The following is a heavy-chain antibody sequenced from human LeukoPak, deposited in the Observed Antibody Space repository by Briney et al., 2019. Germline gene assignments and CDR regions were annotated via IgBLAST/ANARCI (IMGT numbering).Heavy chain of an antibody. CDR1: GGSMNGNY. CDR3: ASTRTSGRYNYGPDY. J-gene: IGHJ4*02. V-gene: IGHV4-59*01. Sequence: PSETLSLTCKVSGGSMNGNYWTWIRQPPGKGLEWIGYIYYSGSTNSNPSPKRRLTLSLDKSKNQISLKLSSVTAADTAVYFCASTRTSGRYNYGPDYWGQGTLVTVSS. D-gene: IGHD5-18*01. CDR2: IYYSGST.